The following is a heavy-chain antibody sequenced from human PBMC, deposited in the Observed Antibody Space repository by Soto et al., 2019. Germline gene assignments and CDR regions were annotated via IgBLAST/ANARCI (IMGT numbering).Heavy chain of an antibody. CDR2: IYDGDSDT. CDR3: ARVRDTGGYYPKYFDS. V-gene: IGHV5-51*01. J-gene: IGHJ4*02. Sequence: GQSLKISCKGSGYTFTNYGRRCVCKMLGKGLDWMGIIYDGDSDTIYNPSFQGQDTISDDKSISTAYLQWSSLKASDTAMYYCARVRDTGGYYPKYFDSWGQGTLVTVSS. CDR1: GYTFTNYG. D-gene: IGHD3-22*01.